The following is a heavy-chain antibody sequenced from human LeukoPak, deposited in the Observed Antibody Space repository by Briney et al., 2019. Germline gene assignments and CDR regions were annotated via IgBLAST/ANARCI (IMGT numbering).Heavy chain of an antibody. CDR1: GFTFNPFG. CDR3: RAATRFLDYYYDY. V-gene: IGHV3-30*03. CDR2: ISSDGSNK. Sequence: GGSLRLSCAASGFTFNPFGMHWVRQAPGKGLGWVAVISSDGSNKYYADSVRGRFTISRDNSKDTLYLQMNSLTPEDTAMYYCRAATRFLDYYYDYWGQGILLTVSS. J-gene: IGHJ4*02. D-gene: IGHD3-22*01.